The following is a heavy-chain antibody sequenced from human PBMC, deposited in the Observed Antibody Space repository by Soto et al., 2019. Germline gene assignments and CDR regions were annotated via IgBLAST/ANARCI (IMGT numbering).Heavy chain of an antibody. CDR3: ARHFSGYYDSSGYYIAAAFDI. CDR1: GASISSYY. J-gene: IGHJ3*02. CDR2: ISDSGSP. Sequence: SETLSLTCTVSGASISSYYWSWIRQPPGKGLEWIAYISDSGSPKYNPSLKSRITISVDTSKNQFSLKLNSVTAADTAVYYCARHFSGYYDSSGYYIAAAFDIWGQGTMVTVSS. V-gene: IGHV4-59*01. D-gene: IGHD3-22*01.